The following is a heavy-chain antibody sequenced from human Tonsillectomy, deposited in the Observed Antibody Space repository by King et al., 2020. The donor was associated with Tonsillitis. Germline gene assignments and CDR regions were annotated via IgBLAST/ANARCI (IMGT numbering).Heavy chain of an antibody. CDR1: GGSISSGGYY. CDR2: ISYSGST. CDR3: AGTTPPYYYYYMDV. Sequence: QLQESGPGLVKPSQNLSLTCTVSGGSISSGGYYWSWIRQHPGKGLEWIGYISYSGSTFYNPSLKSRLTISLDTSKNQFSLKLFSVTVADTALYYCAGTTPPYYYYYMDVWGKGTAVTVSS. D-gene: IGHD1-1*01. J-gene: IGHJ6*03. V-gene: IGHV4-31*03.